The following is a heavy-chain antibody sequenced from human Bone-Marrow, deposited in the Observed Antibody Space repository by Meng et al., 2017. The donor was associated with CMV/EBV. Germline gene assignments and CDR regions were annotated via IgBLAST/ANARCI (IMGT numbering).Heavy chain of an antibody. CDR3: ARVKAWFDP. V-gene: IGHV1-18*01. CDR2: ISPNNGNT. J-gene: IGHJ5*02. CDR1: GYTFSDFG. Sequence: ASVKVSCKTSGYTFSDFGISWARQAPGQGLEWVGWISPNNGNTNYVQRIQGRATMTTDTATSTAYLELRNLRFDDTAVYYCARVKAWFDPWGQGTLVTVSS.